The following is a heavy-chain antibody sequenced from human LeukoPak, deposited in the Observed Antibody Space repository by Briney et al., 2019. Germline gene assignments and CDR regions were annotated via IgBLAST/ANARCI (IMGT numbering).Heavy chain of an antibody. CDR3: ARDRNYYDSRNFDY. D-gene: IGHD3-22*01. J-gene: IGHJ4*02. CDR2: ISSSSSTI. V-gene: IGHV3-48*01. CDR1: GFTFSSYS. Sequence: PGGSLRLSCAASGFTFSSYSMNWVRQAPGKGLEWVSYISSSSSTIYYADSVKGRFTISRDNAKNSLYLQMNSLRAEDTAVYYCARDRNYYDSRNFDYWGQGTLVTVSS.